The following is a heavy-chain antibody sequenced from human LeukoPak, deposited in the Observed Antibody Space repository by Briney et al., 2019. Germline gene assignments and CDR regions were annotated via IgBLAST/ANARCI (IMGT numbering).Heavy chain of an antibody. CDR1: GYTFTSYY. CDR3: ARGGAFYDTAMVLNWFDP. J-gene: IGHJ5*02. V-gene: IGHV1-46*01. D-gene: IGHD5-18*01. CDR2: INPSGGST. Sequence: ASVKVSCKASGYTFTSYYMHWVRHAPGQGLEWMGIINPSGGSTSYAQKFQGRVTMTRDTSTSTVYMELSSLRSEDTAVYYCARGGAFYDTAMVLNWFDPWGQGTLVTVSS.